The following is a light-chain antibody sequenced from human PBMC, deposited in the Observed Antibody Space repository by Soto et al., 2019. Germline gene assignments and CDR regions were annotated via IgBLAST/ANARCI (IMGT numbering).Light chain of an antibody. J-gene: IGKJ4*01. Sequence: DIQMTQSPSSLSASLGDRVTIICRASQSVSTRLAWYQQKPGKAPKVLIYDASSWAGGVPSRFTGSGSGTEFTLTINSLQPEDFATYFCKQSSAFPLTFGGGTKVDI. CDR1: QSVSTR. CDR3: KQSSAFPLT. CDR2: DAS. V-gene: IGKV1-5*02.